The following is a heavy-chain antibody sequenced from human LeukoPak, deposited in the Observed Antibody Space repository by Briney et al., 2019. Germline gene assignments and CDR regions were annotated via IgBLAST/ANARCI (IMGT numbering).Heavy chain of an antibody. CDR2: IKQGGSEK. D-gene: IGHD2-2*01. V-gene: IGHV3-7*01. CDR3: ARAPYQLLWGYYYYYMDV. Sequence: GDSLRLSCVASGFTFSSYWMSWVRQAPGKGLEWVANIKQGGSEKYYVDSVKGRFTISRDNAKNSLYLQMNSLRAEDTAVYYCARAPYQLLWGYYYYYMDVWGKGTTVTISS. J-gene: IGHJ6*03. CDR1: GFTFSSYW.